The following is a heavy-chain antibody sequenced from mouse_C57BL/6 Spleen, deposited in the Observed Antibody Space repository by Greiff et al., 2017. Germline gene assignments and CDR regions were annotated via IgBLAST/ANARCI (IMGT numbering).Heavy chain of an antibody. Sequence: DVMLVESEGGLVQPGSSMKLSCTASGFTFSDYYMAWVRQVPEKGLEWVANINYDGSSTYYLDSLKSRFIISRDNAKNILYLQMSSLKSEDTATYYCARGGVTTVVDYYAMDYWGQGTSVTVSS. CDR2: INYDGSST. CDR1: GFTFSDYY. J-gene: IGHJ4*01. V-gene: IGHV5-16*01. D-gene: IGHD1-1*01. CDR3: ARGGVTTVVDYYAMDY.